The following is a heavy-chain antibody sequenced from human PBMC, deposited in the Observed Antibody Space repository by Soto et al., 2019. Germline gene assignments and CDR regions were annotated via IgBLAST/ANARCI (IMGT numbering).Heavy chain of an antibody. D-gene: IGHD3-3*01. CDR1: GFTFSSYA. CDR3: AGVFLEWLSTYGMDV. Sequence: GGSLRLSCAASGFTFSSYAMHWVRQAPGKGLEWVAVISYDGSNKYYADSVKGRFTISRDNSKNTLYLQMNSLRAEDTAVYYCAGVFLEWLSTYGMDVWGQGTTVTV. CDR2: ISYDGSNK. V-gene: IGHV3-30-3*01. J-gene: IGHJ6*02.